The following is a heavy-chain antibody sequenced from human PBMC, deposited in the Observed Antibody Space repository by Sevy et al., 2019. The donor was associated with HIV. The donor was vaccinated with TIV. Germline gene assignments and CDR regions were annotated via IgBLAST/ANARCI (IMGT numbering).Heavy chain of an antibody. CDR2: ISYDGSNK. Sequence: GGSLRLSCAASGFTFSSYAMHWVRQAPGKGLEWLAVISYDGSNKYYADSVKGRFTISRDNSKNTLYLQMNSLRAEDTAVYYCARHRVYSYGPGAYYYYGMDVWGQGTTVTVSS. D-gene: IGHD5-18*01. CDR3: ARHRVYSYGPGAYYYYGMDV. V-gene: IGHV3-30-3*01. CDR1: GFTFSSYA. J-gene: IGHJ6*02.